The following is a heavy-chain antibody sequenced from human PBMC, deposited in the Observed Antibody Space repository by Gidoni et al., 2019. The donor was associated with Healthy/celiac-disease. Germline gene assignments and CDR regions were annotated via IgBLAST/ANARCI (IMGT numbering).Heavy chain of an antibody. CDR2: ISSCSSYI. D-gene: IGHD6-13*01. V-gene: IGHV3-21*01. J-gene: IGHJ4*02. CDR1: GFTFSSYS. Sequence: EVQLVESGGGLVKPGASLRLSCAASGFTFSSYSMNWVRQAPGKGLEWVSSISSCSSYIYYADPVKGRFTISRDNAKNSLYLQMDSLRAEDTAVYYCARGQQQLVRGTIDYWGQGTLVTVSS. CDR3: ARGQQQLVRGTIDY.